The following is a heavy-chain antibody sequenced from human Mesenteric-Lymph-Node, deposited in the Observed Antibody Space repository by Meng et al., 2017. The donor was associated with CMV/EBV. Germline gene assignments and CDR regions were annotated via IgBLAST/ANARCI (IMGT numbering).Heavy chain of an antibody. CDR1: GFTFSSYS. CDR3: ARLSSSGWYSYGMDV. D-gene: IGHD6-19*01. CDR2: ISSSSSYI. V-gene: IGHV3-21*05. Sequence: GGSLRLSCAASGFTFSSYSMNWVRQAPGKGLEWVSYISSSSSYIYYADSVKGRFTISRDNAKNSLYLQMNSLRAEDTAVYYCARLSSSGWYSYGMDVWGQGTTVTVSS. J-gene: IGHJ6*02.